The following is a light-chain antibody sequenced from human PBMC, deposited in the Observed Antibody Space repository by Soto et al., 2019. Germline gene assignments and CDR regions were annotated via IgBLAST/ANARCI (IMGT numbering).Light chain of an antibody. CDR2: GAS. Sequence: ELVMTQSPGTLSLSPGERATLSCRASQSISNSYLAWYQQKPGQAPRLLIYGASSRATGVPDRFSGSGSGTDFTLTISRLEPEDFAVYYCQQFGSKIFGQGTKLEIK. V-gene: IGKV3-20*01. CDR3: QQFGSKI. J-gene: IGKJ2*01. CDR1: QSISNSY.